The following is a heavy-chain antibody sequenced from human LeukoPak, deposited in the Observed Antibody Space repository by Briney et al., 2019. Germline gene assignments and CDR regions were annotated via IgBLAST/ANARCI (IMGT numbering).Heavy chain of an antibody. CDR1: GYTLTSYY. D-gene: IGHD1-26*01. CDR2: INPSGGST. V-gene: IGHV1-46*01. CDR3: ARARELRGGDY. J-gene: IGHJ4*02. Sequence: ASVKVSCKASGYTLTSYYMHWVRQAPGQGLEWMGIINPSGGSTGYAQTFQGRVTMTRDTSTSTVYMELSSLRSEDTAVYYCARARELRGGDYWGQGTLVTASS.